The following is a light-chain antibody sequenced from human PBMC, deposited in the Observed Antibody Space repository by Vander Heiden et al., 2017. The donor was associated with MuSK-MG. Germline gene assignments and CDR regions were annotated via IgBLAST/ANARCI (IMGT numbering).Light chain of an antibody. Sequence: DIQMTQSPSSLSASAGDRVTITCRASQSISTYLHWYQKKPGKAPELLIYASSSLQSGVPSRFSGSGSGTDFTLTISRLQPEDFASYYCQQGDSSPYTFGQGTKLAIK. CDR2: ASS. CDR3: QQGDSSPYT. CDR1: QSISTY. J-gene: IGKJ2*01. V-gene: IGKV1-39*01.